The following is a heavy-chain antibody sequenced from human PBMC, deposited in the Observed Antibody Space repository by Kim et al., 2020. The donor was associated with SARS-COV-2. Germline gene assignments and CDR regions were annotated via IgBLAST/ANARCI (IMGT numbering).Heavy chain of an antibody. Sequence: GGSLRLSCAASGFAFSSYSMNWLRQAPGKGLEWVSSISSTSIYIYYADSVRGRFTISRYNTKNSLFLQMNSLRAEDTAVYYCVRLSGARDFDYWGQGTLVTVSS. J-gene: IGHJ4*02. CDR1: GFAFSSYS. CDR2: ISSTSIYI. V-gene: IGHV3-21*01. CDR3: VRLSGARDFDY. D-gene: IGHD3-3*01.